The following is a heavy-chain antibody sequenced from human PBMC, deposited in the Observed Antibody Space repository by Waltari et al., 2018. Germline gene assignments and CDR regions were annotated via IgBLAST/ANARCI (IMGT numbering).Heavy chain of an antibody. CDR3: ARDRRRFLEWLSDDAFDI. V-gene: IGHV1-2*02. D-gene: IGHD3-3*01. CDR1: GYTFTGYY. J-gene: IGHJ3*02. Sequence: QVQLVQSGAEVKKPGASVKVSCKASGYTFTGYYMHWVRQAPGQGLEWMGWINPNSGGTNDAQKFQGRVTMTRDTSISTAYMELSRLRSDDTAVYYCARDRRRFLEWLSDDAFDIWGQGTMVTVSS. CDR2: INPNSGGT.